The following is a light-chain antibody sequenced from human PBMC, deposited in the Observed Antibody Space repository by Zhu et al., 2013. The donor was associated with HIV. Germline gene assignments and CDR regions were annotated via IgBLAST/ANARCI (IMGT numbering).Light chain of an antibody. J-gene: IGKJ2*03. Sequence: EIVLTQSPGTLSLSPGERVTLSCRASQSVSSNLAWYQQKPGQAPRLLIYSASNRATGIPDRFSGSGSGTDFTLTISRLEPEDFAVYYCQQYGSSPYSFGLGTKLEIK. CDR3: QQYGSSPYS. CDR1: QSVSSN. V-gene: IGKV3-20*01. CDR2: SAS.